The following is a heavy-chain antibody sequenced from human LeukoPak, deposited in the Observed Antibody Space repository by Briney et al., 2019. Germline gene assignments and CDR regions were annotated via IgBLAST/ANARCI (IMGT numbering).Heavy chain of an antibody. J-gene: IGHJ4*02. D-gene: IGHD6-19*01. V-gene: IGHV3-23*01. CDR3: GKTTVGYSSGRYPGWPVDY. Sequence: GGALRLSCSASGYPFNNYAMYWVRQAPGKGLEWVAGVFGSGGSVHSTTSVKSRFTIFRDNSKNTLYLQINSLRAEDTAVYYCGKTTVGYSSGRYPGWPVDYWGQGTLVTVSS. CDR2: VFGSGGSV. CDR1: GYPFNNYA.